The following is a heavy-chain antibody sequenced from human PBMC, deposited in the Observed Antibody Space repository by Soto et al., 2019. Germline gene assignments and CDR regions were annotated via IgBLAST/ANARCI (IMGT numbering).Heavy chain of an antibody. D-gene: IGHD2-2*01. CDR2: IYYSGST. V-gene: IGHV4-39*01. CDR3: ARRRCSSTSCYHDH. J-gene: IGHJ4*02. Sequence: SETLSLTCTVSGGSISSSSYYWGWIRQPPGKGLEWIGSIYYSGSTYYNPSLKSRVTISVDTSKNQFSLKLSSVTAADTAVYYCARRRCSSTSCYHDHWGQGTLVTVSS. CDR1: GGSISSSSYY.